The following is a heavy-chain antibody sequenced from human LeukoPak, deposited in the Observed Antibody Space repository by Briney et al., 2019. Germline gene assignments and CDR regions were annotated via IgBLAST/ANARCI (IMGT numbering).Heavy chain of an antibody. CDR1: GFTFSSYG. D-gene: IGHD1-14*01. V-gene: IGHV3-30*02. CDR3: AKDQGSVYDVSHDY. Sequence: GGSLRLSCAASGFTFSSYGMHWVRQAPGKGLEWVAFIRCDGSNKYYADSVKGRFTISRDNSKNTLYLQMNSLRAEDTAVYYCAKDQGSVYDVSHDYWGQGTLVTVSS. J-gene: IGHJ4*02. CDR2: IRCDGSNK.